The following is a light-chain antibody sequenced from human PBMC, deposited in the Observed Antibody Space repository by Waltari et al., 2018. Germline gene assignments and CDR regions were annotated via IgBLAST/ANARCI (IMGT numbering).Light chain of an antibody. CDR3: SSYISSSTLEL. CDR1: SSDDGAYNY. V-gene: IGLV2-14*03. CDR2: DVS. Sequence: QSALTQHASVSGSPGQSIPISCPGTSSDDGAYNYFSWYEQHPGKAPKLIIYDVSNRAAGVYKCYSGSKSGNAASLTISGLQAEDEADYYCSSYISSSTLELFGGGTSLTVL. J-gene: IGLJ2*01.